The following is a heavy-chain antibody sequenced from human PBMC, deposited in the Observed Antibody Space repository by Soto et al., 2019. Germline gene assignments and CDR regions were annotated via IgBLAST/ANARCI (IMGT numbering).Heavy chain of an antibody. Sequence: ASVKVSCKASGYTFTSYDINWVRLATGQGLEWMGWMNPNSGNTAYAQKFQGRVTMTRNTSISTAYMELNSLKTEDTAVYHCTTLSYCRGSSCFSVLDSWGQGTLVTVSS. D-gene: IGHD2-2*01. CDR3: TTLSYCRGSSCFSVLDS. J-gene: IGHJ4*02. CDR1: GYTFTSYD. CDR2: MNPNSGNT. V-gene: IGHV1-8*01.